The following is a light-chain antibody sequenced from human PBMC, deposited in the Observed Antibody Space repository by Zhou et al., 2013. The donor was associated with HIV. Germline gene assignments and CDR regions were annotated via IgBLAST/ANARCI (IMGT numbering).Light chain of an antibody. Sequence: DIQMTQTPLTLSASVGDRVTITCRASQNVRRWVVWYQQKPGKAPKLLIYEASNLQIGVPSRFSGSQRGTNFTLTVAGLQAEDFATYFCQQYDNLWTFGPGTRVDVK. J-gene: IGKJ1*01. CDR1: QNVRRW. V-gene: IGKV1-5*03. CDR3: QQYDNLWT. CDR2: EAS.